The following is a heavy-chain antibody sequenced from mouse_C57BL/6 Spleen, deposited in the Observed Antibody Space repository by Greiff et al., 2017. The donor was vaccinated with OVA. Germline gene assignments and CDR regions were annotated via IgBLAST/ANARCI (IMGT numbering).Heavy chain of an antibody. D-gene: IGHD2-5*01. J-gene: IGHJ2*01. CDR3: AKYYSSYGIDY. Sequence: DVKLVESGGGLVQPGGSLSLSCAASGFTFTDYYMSWVRQPPGKALEWLGSIRNKANGNSTAYSASVKGRFTISRDNSQSILYLQMKALRAEDSATYYCAKYYSSYGIDYWGQGTTLTVSS. V-gene: IGHV7-3*01. CDR2: IRNKANGNST. CDR1: GFTFTDYY.